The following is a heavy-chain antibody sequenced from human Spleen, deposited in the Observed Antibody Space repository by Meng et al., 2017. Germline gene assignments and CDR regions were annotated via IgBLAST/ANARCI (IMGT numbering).Heavy chain of an antibody. J-gene: IGHJ4*02. CDR2: ISYDGSNK. Sequence: GESLKISCAASGFTFSSYGMHWVRQAPGKGLEWVAVISYDGSNKYYADSVKGRFTISRDNSRNTLYLQMSSLRPEDTAVYYCARHMNIVVVVAATPFDYWGQGTLVTVSS. CDR1: GFTFSSYG. CDR3: ARHMNIVVVVAATPFDY. V-gene: IGHV3-30*05. D-gene: IGHD2-15*01.